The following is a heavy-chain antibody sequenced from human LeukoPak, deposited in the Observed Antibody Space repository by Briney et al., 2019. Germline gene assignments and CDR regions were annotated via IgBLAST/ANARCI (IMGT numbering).Heavy chain of an antibody. CDR2: IYYSGST. CDR3: ARVRLYYYYYMDV. Sequence: SETLSLTCTVSGGSISSYYWSWIRQPPGKGLEWIGYIYYSGSTNYNPSLKSRVTISVDTSKNQFSPKLSSVTAADTAVYYCARVRLYYYYYMDVWGKGTTVTISS. V-gene: IGHV4-59*01. CDR1: GGSISSYY. J-gene: IGHJ6*03.